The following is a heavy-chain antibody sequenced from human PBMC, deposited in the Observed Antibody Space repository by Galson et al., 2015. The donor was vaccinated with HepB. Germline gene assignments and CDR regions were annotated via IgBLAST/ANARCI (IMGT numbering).Heavy chain of an antibody. CDR1: GFTFSTYS. D-gene: IGHD3-3*01. CDR2: ISSSSSTI. J-gene: IGHJ6*03. CDR3: ARSRFDFWSGYDYYMDV. V-gene: IGHV3-48*01. Sequence: SLRLSCAASGFTFSTYSMNWVRQAPGKGLEWVSYISSSSSTIYYADSVRGRFTITSDNAKNSLYLQMNSLRAEDTAVYYCARSRFDFWSGYDYYMDVWGKGTTVTVSS.